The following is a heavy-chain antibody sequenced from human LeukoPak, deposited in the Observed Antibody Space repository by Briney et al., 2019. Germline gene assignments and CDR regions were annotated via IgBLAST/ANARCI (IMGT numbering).Heavy chain of an antibody. CDR3: AKHTGGDCYSGFDY. V-gene: IGHV3-66*04. Sequence: GGSLRLSCAASGFTVSSNYMSWVRQAPGKGLEWVSVIYNGGSTYYADSVRGRLTISRDNSKDTLYLQMNSLRAEDTAVYYCAKHTGGDCYSGFDYWGQGALVPVSS. D-gene: IGHD2-21*02. CDR1: GFTVSSNY. CDR2: IYNGGST. J-gene: IGHJ4*02.